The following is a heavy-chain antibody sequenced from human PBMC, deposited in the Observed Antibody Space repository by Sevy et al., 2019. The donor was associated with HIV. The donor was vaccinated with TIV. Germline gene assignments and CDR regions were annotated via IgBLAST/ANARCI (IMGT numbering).Heavy chain of an antibody. J-gene: IGHJ3*01. CDR1: GFSFDDYT. D-gene: IGHD5-12*01. Sequence: GGSLRLSCAASGFSFDDYTMNWVRQAPGKGLEWVSGITWNGDNIVDAESVKGRFTVSRDNDKTSLFLQMDSLRAEDTAVYYCARDRRGYFNKSGYLVSDAFDVRGQGTLVTVSS. CDR2: ITWNGDNI. CDR3: ARDRRGYFNKSGYLVSDAFDV. V-gene: IGHV3-20*04.